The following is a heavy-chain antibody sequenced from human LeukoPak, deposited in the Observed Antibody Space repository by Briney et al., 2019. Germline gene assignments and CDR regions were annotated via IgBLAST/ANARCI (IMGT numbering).Heavy chain of an antibody. J-gene: IGHJ5*02. D-gene: IGHD6-13*01. CDR2: MNPNSGNT. CDR1: GYTFTSYD. CDR3: ARVRADSSSWVHNWFDP. Sequence: ASVKVSCKASGYTFTSYDINWARQATGQGLEWMGWMNPNSGNTGYAQKFQGRVTMTRNTSISTAYMELSSLRSEDTAVYYCARVRADSSSWVHNWFDPWGQGTLVTVSS. V-gene: IGHV1-8*01.